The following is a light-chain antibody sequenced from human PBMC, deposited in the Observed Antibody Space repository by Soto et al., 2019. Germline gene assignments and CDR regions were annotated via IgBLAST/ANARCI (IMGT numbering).Light chain of an antibody. CDR2: VAS. Sequence: DIQMTQSPSSLSASVGDRVTMTYRASQSISSYLNWYQQKPGQAPKLMIYVASSLQSGVTSRFSGSGSGTEFTLTISSLQPEDYATYYCQQSYSRTFGQGTKVDI. J-gene: IGKJ1*01. CDR3: QQSYSRT. V-gene: IGKV1-39*01. CDR1: QSISSY.